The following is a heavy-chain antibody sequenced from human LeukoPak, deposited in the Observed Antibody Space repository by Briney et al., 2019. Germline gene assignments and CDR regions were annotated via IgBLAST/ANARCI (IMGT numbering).Heavy chain of an antibody. J-gene: IGHJ4*02. Sequence: PGRSLRLSCAASGFTFSSYGMHWVRQAPGKGLEWVAVISYDGSNKYYADSVKGRFTISRDNAKNSLYLQMNSLRAEDTAVYYCARVGDGYNSYYFDYWGQGALVTVSS. CDR3: ARVGDGYNSYYFDY. CDR2: ISYDGSNK. V-gene: IGHV3-30*03. CDR1: GFTFSSYG. D-gene: IGHD5-24*01.